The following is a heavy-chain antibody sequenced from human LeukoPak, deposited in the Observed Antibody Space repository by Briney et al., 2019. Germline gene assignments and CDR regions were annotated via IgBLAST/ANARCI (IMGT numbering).Heavy chain of an antibody. J-gene: IGHJ4*02. D-gene: IGHD3-22*01. CDR2: FDPEDGET. CDR1: GYTLKELS. CDR3: AAVGTYYYDSSGRYYFDY. V-gene: IGHV1-24*01. Sequence: ASVKVSCKVSGYTLKELSMHWVRQAPGKGLEWMGGFDPEDGETIYAQKFQERVTITRDMSTSTAYMELSSLRSEDTAVYYCAAVGTYYYDSSGRYYFDYWGQGTLVTVSS.